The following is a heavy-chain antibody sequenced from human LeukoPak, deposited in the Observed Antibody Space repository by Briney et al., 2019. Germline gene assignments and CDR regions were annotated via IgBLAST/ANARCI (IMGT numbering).Heavy chain of an antibody. CDR2: INWNGGRT. CDR1: RFTFDDYG. Sequence: GGSLRLSCAASRFTFDDYGMSWVRQPPGKVVEGVAGINWNGGRTGNADSVKGRFTISRDNAKNFLYLQMNSLRAEETALYYCARSKSFDFWSGYSGFDYWGQGTLITVSS. V-gene: IGHV3-20*04. CDR3: ARSKSFDFWSGYSGFDY. J-gene: IGHJ4*02. D-gene: IGHD3-3*01.